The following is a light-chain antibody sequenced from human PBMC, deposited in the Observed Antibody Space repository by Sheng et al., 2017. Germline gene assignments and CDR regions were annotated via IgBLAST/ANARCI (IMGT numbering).Light chain of an antibody. CDR3: QAWDSNTYV. CDR2: QNN. J-gene: IGLJ1*01. Sequence: SFELTQPPSVSVSPGQTASITCSGDKLGDKYACWFQQKAGQSPVLVIYQNNERPSGIPERFSGSNSGNTATLTISGTQALDEADYYCQAWDSNTYVFGTGTKVTVL. V-gene: IGLV3-1*01. CDR1: KLGDKY.